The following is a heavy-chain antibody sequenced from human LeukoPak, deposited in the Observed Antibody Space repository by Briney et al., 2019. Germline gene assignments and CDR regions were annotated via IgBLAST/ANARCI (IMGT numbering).Heavy chain of an antibody. CDR1: GGSISSSNW. D-gene: IGHD3-10*01. J-gene: IGHJ4*02. Sequence: PSETLSLTCAVSGGSISSSNWWSWVRQPPGKGLEWIGEINHSGSTNYNPSLKSRVTISVDTSKNQFSLKLSSVTAADTAVYYCARGNYGSGSYDYWGQGTLVTVSS. V-gene: IGHV4-4*02. CDR3: ARGNYGSGSYDY. CDR2: INHSGST.